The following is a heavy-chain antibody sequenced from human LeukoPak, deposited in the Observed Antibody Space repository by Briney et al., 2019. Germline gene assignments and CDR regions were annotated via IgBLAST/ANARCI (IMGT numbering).Heavy chain of an antibody. V-gene: IGHV5-51*01. CDR3: ARSIAVAGTGYAYDAFDI. CDR1: GYSFTSYW. J-gene: IGHJ3*02. CDR2: IYPGDSDT. Sequence: GESLKISFKGSGYSFTSYWIGWVRQMPGKGLEWMGIIYPGDSDTRYSPSFQGQVTISADKSISTAYLQWSSLKASDTAMYYCARSIAVAGTGYAYDAFDIWGQGTMVTVSS. D-gene: IGHD6-19*01.